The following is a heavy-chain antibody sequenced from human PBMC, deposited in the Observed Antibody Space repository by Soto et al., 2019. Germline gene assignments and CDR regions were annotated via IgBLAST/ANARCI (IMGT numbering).Heavy chain of an antibody. Sequence: QLVESGGGVVQPERSLKLSCTASNFVFSVYSLHWVRQAPGKGLEWVAHISYDGGNKYYADSVKGRFTISRDNSKNTLYLQMNSLRREDTAVYYCARDKDQYDFWGGTLDSWGQGTLVTVSS. CDR1: NFVFSVYS. CDR3: ARDKDQYDFWGGTLDS. CDR2: ISYDGGNK. D-gene: IGHD3-3*01. V-gene: IGHV3-30-3*01. J-gene: IGHJ4*02.